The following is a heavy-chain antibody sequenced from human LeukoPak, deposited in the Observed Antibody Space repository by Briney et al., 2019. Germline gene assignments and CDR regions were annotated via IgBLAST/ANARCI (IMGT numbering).Heavy chain of an antibody. J-gene: IGHJ4*02. CDR3: ASLDYYGSGSSDY. CDR1: GGSFSGYY. V-gene: IGHV4-34*01. CDR2: INHSGST. D-gene: IGHD3-10*01. Sequence: PSETLSLTCAVYGGSFSGYYWSWIRQPPGKGLEWIGEINHSGSTNYNPSLKSRVTISVDTSKNQFSLQLSSVTAADTAVYYCASLDYYGSGSSDYWGQGTLVTVSS.